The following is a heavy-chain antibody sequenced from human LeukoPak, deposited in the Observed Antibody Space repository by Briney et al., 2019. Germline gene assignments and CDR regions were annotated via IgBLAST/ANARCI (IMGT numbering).Heavy chain of an antibody. V-gene: IGHV4-39*02. J-gene: IGHJ4*02. CDR1: GGSISSSSYY. Sequence: SETLSLTCTVSGGSISSSSYYWGWISQPPGKGLEWIGSIYYSGSTYYNPSLKSRVTISVDTSKNQFSLKLSSVTAADTAVYYCAREEYYYASSGYYLKEDTSLSYWGQGTLVTVYS. D-gene: IGHD3-22*01. CDR2: IYYSGST. CDR3: AREEYYYASSGYYLKEDTSLSY.